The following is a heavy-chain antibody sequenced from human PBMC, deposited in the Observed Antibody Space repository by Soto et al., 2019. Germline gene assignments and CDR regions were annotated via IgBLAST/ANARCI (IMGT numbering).Heavy chain of an antibody. CDR1: GFTFSSYA. J-gene: IGHJ4*02. CDR3: AKPPPNYGSGSYPSFY. Sequence: GGSLRLSCAASGFTFSSYAMSWVRQAPGKGLEWVSAISGSGGSTYYADSVKGRFTISRDNSKNTLYLQMNSLRAEDTAVYYCAKPPPNYGSGSYPSFYWGQGTLVTVSS. V-gene: IGHV3-23*01. CDR2: ISGSGGST. D-gene: IGHD3-10*01.